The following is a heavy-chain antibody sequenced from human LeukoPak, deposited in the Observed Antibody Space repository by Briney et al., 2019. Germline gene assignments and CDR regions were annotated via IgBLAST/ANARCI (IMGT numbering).Heavy chain of an antibody. CDR1: GFTFSSYA. V-gene: IGHV3-23*01. Sequence: PGGSLRLSCAASGFTFSSYAMSWVRQAPGKGLEWVSAISGSGGSTYYADSVKGRFTISRDNSKNTLYLQMNSLRSDATAVYYCARQSRHMGATTMDYWGQGTLVTVSS. D-gene: IGHD1-26*01. CDR3: ARQSRHMGATTMDY. J-gene: IGHJ4*02. CDR2: ISGSGGST.